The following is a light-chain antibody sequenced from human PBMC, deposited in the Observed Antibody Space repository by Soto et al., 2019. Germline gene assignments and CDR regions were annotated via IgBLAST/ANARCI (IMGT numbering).Light chain of an antibody. CDR1: SSDVGGYNY. J-gene: IGLJ1*01. Sequence: QSVLTQPPSASGSPGQSVTISCTGTSSDVGGYNYVSWYQQHPGKAPKLLIYEVTKRPSGVPDRVSGSKSGNTASLTVSGLQADDEAEYYCCSNAGSHYYVFGTGTKLTVL. CDR2: EVT. CDR3: CSNAGSHYYV. V-gene: IGLV2-8*01.